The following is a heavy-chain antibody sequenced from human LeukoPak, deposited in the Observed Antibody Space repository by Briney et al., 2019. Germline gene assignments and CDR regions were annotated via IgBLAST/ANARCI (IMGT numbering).Heavy chain of an antibody. Sequence: SETLSLTCTVSGGSISSGYNYWSWIRQPPGKRLEWIGYVSYTGSTNYNPSLKSRVTMSVDTSNNQFSLKLNSVTAADTAVYYCARDSSFIDAFEIWGQGTMVTVSS. V-gene: IGHV4-61*01. J-gene: IGHJ3*02. D-gene: IGHD3-16*02. CDR3: ARDSSFIDAFEI. CDR1: GGSISSGYNY. CDR2: VSYTGST.